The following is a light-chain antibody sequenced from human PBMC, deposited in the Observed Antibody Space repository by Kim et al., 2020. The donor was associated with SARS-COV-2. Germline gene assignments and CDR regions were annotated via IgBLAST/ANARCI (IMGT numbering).Light chain of an antibody. CDR2: STS. V-gene: IGKV1-27*01. J-gene: IGKJ1*01. CDR1: QAIPTY. CDR3: QKYDTAPRT. Sequence: DIQMTQSPSSLSASVGDRVTITCRASQAIPTYLAWYQLKPGKVPKLLIHSTSTLQSGVPSRFSGSGSGTDFTLTISSLQPEDVATYFCQKYDTAPRTFGQGTKVDIK.